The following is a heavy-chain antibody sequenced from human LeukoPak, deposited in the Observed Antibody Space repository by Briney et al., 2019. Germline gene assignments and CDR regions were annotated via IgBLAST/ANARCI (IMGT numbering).Heavy chain of an antibody. CDR3: TTVWGALLWFGDPVDY. V-gene: IGHV3-15*01. J-gene: IGHJ4*02. Sequence: GGSLRLSCAASGFTFSNAWMSWVRQAPGKGLGWVGRIKNKTDGGTTDYAAPVKGRFTISRDDSKNTLYLQMNSLKTEDTAVYYCTTVWGALLWFGDPVDYWGQGTLVTVSS. D-gene: IGHD3-10*01. CDR1: GFTFSNAW. CDR2: IKNKTDGGTT.